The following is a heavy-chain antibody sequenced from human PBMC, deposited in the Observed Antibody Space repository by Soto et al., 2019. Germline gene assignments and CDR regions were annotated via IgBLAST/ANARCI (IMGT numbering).Heavy chain of an antibody. CDR2: AYYRSKWYN. CDR1: GDSVSSSSVT. J-gene: IGHJ5*01. CDR3: VRLIGNSWLDF. V-gene: IGHV6-1*01. Sequence: SQTLSLTCAISGDSVSSSSVTWNWIRQSPSRGLEWQGRAYYRSKWYNDYAESVKSRITINPDTSKNQFSLHLNSVTPEDTAVYYCVRLIGNSWLDFWGQGTLVTVSS. D-gene: IGHD1-26*01.